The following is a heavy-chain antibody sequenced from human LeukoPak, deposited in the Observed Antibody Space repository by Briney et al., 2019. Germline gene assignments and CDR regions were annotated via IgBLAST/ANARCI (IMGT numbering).Heavy chain of an antibody. V-gene: IGHV1-24*01. D-gene: IGHD2-2*01. J-gene: IGHJ6*02. CDR2: FDPEDGET. Sequence: GASVKVSCKVSGYTLTELSMHWVRQAPGKGLEWMGGFDPEDGETIYAQKFQGRVTMTEDTSTDTAYMELSSLRSEDTAVYYCATGSPTNTVVVPAAARGKANYYYYGMDVWGQGTTVTVSS. CDR3: ATGSPTNTVVVPAAARGKANYYYYGMDV. CDR1: GYTLTELS.